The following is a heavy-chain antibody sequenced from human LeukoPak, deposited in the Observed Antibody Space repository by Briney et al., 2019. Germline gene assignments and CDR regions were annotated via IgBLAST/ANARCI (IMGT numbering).Heavy chain of an antibody. CDR3: ARDKPLTLGTTHYYYGMDV. CDR1: GGSISSYY. J-gene: IGHJ6*02. D-gene: IGHD1-7*01. V-gene: IGHV4-59*01. Sequence: SETLSLTCTVSGGSISSYYWSWLRQPPGKGLEWIGYIYYSGSTNYNPSLKSRVTISVDTSKNQFSLKLSSVTAADTAVYYCARDKPLTLGTTHYYYGMDVWGQGTTVTVSS. CDR2: IYYSGST.